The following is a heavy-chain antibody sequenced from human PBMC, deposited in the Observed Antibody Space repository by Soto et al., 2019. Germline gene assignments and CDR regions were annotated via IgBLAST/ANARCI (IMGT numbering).Heavy chain of an antibody. J-gene: IGHJ6*02. CDR1: GGSVSSYY. CDR3: ASNTYTYGDSNF. V-gene: IGHV4-59*02. D-gene: IGHD4-17*01. CDR2: IYYSWST. Sequence: QVQLQESGPGLVKPSETLSLTCTVSGGSVSSYYWSWIRQPPGKGLEWIGYIYYSWSTKYNPSLKSRVTISVDTSKNPSSLKLGSVSAADTGVYYGASNTYTYGDSNFWGHGPTVTVSS.